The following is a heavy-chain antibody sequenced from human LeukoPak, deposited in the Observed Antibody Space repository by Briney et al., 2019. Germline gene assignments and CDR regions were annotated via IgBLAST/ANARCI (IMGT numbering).Heavy chain of an antibody. D-gene: IGHD2-21*01. J-gene: IGHJ4*02. CDR2: IWYDGSDK. Sequence: PGRSLRLSCAVSGYTFSSHRMHWVRQAPRKGLEWVAAIWYDGSDKYYADSVKGRFTISRDNSKNMLYLQMDSLRAEDTALYYCARLWGSVSGYFDYWGQGTLVTVSS. CDR1: GYTFSSHR. V-gene: IGHV3-33*01. CDR3: ARLWGSVSGYFDY.